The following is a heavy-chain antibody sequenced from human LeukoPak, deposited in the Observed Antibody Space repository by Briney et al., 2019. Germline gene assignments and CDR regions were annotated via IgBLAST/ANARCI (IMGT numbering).Heavy chain of an antibody. D-gene: IGHD3-10*01. CDR3: AKADYYGSGGYYSFYMDV. CDR1: GFTFSSYA. CDR2: ISGSGGST. Sequence: GGSLRLSCAASGFTFSSYAMSWVRQAPGKGLEWVSAISGSGGSTYYADSVKGRFTISRDNSKNTLYLQMNSLRAEDTAVYYCAKADYYGSGGYYSFYMDVWGKGTTVTVSS. J-gene: IGHJ6*03. V-gene: IGHV3-23*01.